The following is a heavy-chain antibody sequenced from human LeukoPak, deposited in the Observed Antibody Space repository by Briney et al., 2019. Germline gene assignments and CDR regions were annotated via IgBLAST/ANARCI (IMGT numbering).Heavy chain of an antibody. J-gene: IGHJ4*02. D-gene: IGHD6-13*01. CDR2: ISGSGDST. CDR1: GFTFSNYA. V-gene: IGHV3-23*01. CDR3: AKPKAASSGTGRYFDY. Sequence: GGSLRLSRAASGFTFSNYAVSWVRQAPGKGLEWVAAISGSGDSTYYADSVKGRFTVSRDNSKNTLYLQMSGLRAEDTALYYCAKPKAASSGTGRYFDYWGQGTLVTVSS.